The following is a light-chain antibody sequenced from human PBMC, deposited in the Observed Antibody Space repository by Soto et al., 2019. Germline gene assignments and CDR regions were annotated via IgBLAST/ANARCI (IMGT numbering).Light chain of an antibody. V-gene: IGLV1-40*01. Sequence: QSVLTQPPSVSGAPGQRVTISCTRSSSNIGAGYDVHWYRQLPGTAPKLLIYTNTNRPSGVPDRFSGSKSGASASLAIAGLQAADEADYYCQSYDSSLSAVLFGGGTKLTVL. CDR3: QSYDSSLSAVL. J-gene: IGLJ3*02. CDR2: TNT. CDR1: SSNIGAGYD.